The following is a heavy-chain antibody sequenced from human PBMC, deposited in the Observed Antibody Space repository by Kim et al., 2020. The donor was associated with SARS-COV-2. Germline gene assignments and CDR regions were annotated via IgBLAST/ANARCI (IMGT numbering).Heavy chain of an antibody. CDR1: EFIFSSYS. CDR3: ARDQTFDRSGYNDY. J-gene: IGHJ4*02. D-gene: IGHD3-22*01. V-gene: IGHV3-48*02. Sequence: GGSLRLSCLTSEFIFSSYSMNWVRQAPGKGLEWISYISSGSTTIYYADSVKGRFTISRDNAKNSLYLQMNSLRDEDTAVYYCARDQTFDRSGYNDYWGQGTLVTVSA. CDR2: ISSGSTTI.